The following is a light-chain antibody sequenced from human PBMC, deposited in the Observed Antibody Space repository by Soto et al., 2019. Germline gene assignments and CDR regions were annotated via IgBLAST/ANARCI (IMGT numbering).Light chain of an antibody. CDR3: QQYHSAPQS. CDR2: WAS. Sequence: DIVMTQSPDSLAVSLGERGTTNCKSSQSVLYSPNNKNYLAWYQQKPGQPPKLLIYWASTRESGVPDRFSGSGSGTDFTLTISSLQAEDVALYYCQQYHSAPQSFGQGTKVEIK. J-gene: IGKJ1*01. V-gene: IGKV4-1*01. CDR1: QSVLYSPNNKNY.